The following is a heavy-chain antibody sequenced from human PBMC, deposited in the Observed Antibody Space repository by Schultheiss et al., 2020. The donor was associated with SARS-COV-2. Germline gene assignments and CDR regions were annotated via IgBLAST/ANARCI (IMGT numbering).Heavy chain of an antibody. Sequence: GGSLRLSCAASGFTFSSYAMSWVRQAPGKGLEWVAVISYDGSNKYYADSVKGRFTISRDNSKNTLYLQMNSLRAEDTAVYYCARVLAPGGPFDYWGQGTLVTVSS. J-gene: IGHJ4*02. CDR1: GFTFSSYA. V-gene: IGHV3-30*03. D-gene: IGHD3-10*01. CDR3: ARVLAPGGPFDY. CDR2: ISYDGSNK.